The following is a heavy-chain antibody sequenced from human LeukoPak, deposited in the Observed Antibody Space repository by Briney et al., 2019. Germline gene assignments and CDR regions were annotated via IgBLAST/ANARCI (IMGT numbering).Heavy chain of an antibody. CDR1: GYSISSGYY. J-gene: IGHJ2*01. Sequence: SETLSLTCTVSGYSISSGYYWGWIRQPPGKGLEWIGSIYHSGSTYYNPSLKSRVTISVDTSKNQFSLKLSSVTAADTAVYYCAREDDYGDYWYFDLWGRGTLVTVSS. CDR2: IYHSGST. D-gene: IGHD4-17*01. CDR3: AREDDYGDYWYFDL. V-gene: IGHV4-38-2*02.